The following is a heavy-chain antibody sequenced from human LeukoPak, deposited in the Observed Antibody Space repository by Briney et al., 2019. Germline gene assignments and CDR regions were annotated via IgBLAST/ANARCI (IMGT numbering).Heavy chain of an antibody. CDR2: ISGSGGST. Sequence: GGSLRLSCAASGFTFSIYAMSWVRQAPGKGLEWVPAISGSGGSTYYADSVKGRFTISRDNSKNTLYLQMNSLRAEDTAVYYCATLTALWFGERWDAFDIWGQGTMVTVSS. D-gene: IGHD3-10*01. CDR3: ATLTALWFGERWDAFDI. V-gene: IGHV3-23*01. CDR1: GFTFSIYA. J-gene: IGHJ3*02.